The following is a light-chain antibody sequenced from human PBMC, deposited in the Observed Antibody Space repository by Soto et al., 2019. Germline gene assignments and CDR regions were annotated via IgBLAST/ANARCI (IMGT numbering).Light chain of an antibody. J-gene: IGKJ5*01. CDR1: QSVSNN. Sequence: EIMMTQSPATLSVSPGERVTLSCRASQSVSNNLAWYQQKPGQAPRLLIYYASTRATGIPARFSGSGSGTEFTLTISSLQSEDFALYYCQQYKNWPPITFGQGTRLEIK. CDR3: QQYKNWPPIT. CDR2: YAS. V-gene: IGKV3-15*01.